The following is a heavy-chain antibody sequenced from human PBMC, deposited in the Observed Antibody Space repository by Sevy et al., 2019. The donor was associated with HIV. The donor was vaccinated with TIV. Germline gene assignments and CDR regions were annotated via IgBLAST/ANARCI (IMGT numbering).Heavy chain of an antibody. V-gene: IGHV3-49*03. CDR2: IRSKDYGGAT. CDR1: GFTFGDYA. D-gene: IGHD3-22*01. CDR3: TRGYYYDSSGYSDY. Sequence: GGSLRLSSTGSGFTFGDYAMIWFRQAPGMGLEWVGFIRSKDYGGATEYAASVKGRFTISRDDSKSIADLQMNSLKTEDTAVYYCTRGYYYDSSGYSDYWGQGTLVTVSS. J-gene: IGHJ4*02.